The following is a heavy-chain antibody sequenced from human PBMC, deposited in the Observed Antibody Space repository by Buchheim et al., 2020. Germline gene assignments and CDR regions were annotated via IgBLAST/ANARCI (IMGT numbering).Heavy chain of an antibody. CDR3: AKPLERRTWYYFDY. V-gene: IGHV3-30*04. D-gene: IGHD1-1*01. J-gene: IGHJ4*02. Sequence: QVQRVESGGGVVQPGRSLRLSCAASGFTFSSYAMHWVRQAPGKGLEWVAVISYDGSNKYYADSVKGRFTISRDNSKNTLYLQMNSLRAEDTAVYYCAKPLERRTWYYFDYWGQGTL. CDR1: GFTFSSYA. CDR2: ISYDGSNK.